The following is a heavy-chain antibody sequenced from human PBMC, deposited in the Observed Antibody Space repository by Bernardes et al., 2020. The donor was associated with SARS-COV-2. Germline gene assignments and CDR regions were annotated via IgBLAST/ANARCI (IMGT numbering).Heavy chain of an antibody. D-gene: IGHD6-19*01. J-gene: IGHJ5*02. CDR2: MTPDSANT. CDR1: GYTFTTYE. V-gene: IGHV1-8*01. CDR3: ARGPIGVAGTRVFDWFDP. Sequence: ASVKVSCKASGYTFTTYEINWVRQAAGQGLEWMGWMTPDSANTGYAQKFQGRITMTRNTSISTAYMELSSLRSEDTAVYYCARGPIGVAGTRVFDWFDPWGQGTLVTVSS.